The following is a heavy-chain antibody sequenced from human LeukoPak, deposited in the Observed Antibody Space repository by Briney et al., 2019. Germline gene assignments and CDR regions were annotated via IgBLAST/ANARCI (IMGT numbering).Heavy chain of an antibody. CDR3: ARVLPAYCCVDCYKGSKDY. Sequence: GRTLRLSCAASGFTPDDYGITWARQAPGQGLDWVSGINWIGGSTGYADSVKGRFTISRDNAKNTLSLQMNSLRAEHTALYYCARVLPAYCCVDCYKGSKDYWGQGTLVTVSS. J-gene: IGHJ4*02. CDR2: INWIGGST. CDR1: GFTPDDYG. D-gene: IGHD2-21*02. V-gene: IGHV3-20*04.